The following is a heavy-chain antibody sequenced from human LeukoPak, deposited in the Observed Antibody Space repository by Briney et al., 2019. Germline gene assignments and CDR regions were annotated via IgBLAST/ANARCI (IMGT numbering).Heavy chain of an antibody. D-gene: IGHD1-26*01. CDR3: ARALRSGSYYEIDN. CDR1: GYTFTGYY. V-gene: IGHV1-2*02. J-gene: IGHJ4*02. CDR2: INPNSGGT. Sequence: ASVKVSCKASGYTFTGYYMHWVRQAPGQGLEWMGWINPNSGGTNYAQKFQGRVTMTRDTSISTAYMELSRLRTDDTAVYYCARALRSGSYYEIDNWGQGTLVTVSS.